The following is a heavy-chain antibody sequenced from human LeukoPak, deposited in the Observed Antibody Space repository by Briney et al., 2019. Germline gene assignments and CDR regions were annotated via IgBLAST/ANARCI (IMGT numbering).Heavy chain of an antibody. CDR1: GGSISPYC. V-gene: IGHV4-59*01. Sequence: SETLSLTCTVSGGSISPYCWSWIRQSPGTGLQWIGHVCHTGISNSNPSFKGRVTISVDMSKNQFSLRLSSVTAADTAVYYCARDRDGYNYIDSWGQGTLVTVSS. CDR3: ARDRDGYNYIDS. J-gene: IGHJ4*02. D-gene: IGHD5-24*01. CDR2: VCHTGIS.